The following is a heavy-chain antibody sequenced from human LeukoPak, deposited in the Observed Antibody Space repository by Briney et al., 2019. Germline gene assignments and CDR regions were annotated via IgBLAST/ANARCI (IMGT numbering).Heavy chain of an antibody. D-gene: IGHD3-10*02. Sequence: GGSLRLSCAASGFTFSSYEMNWVRQAPGKGLEWVSYISSSGSTIYYADSVKGRFTISRDDAKNSLYLQMNSLRAEDTAVCYCAELGITMIGGVWGKGTTVTISS. CDR2: ISSSGSTI. J-gene: IGHJ6*04. CDR1: GFTFSSYE. V-gene: IGHV3-48*03. CDR3: AELGITMIGGV.